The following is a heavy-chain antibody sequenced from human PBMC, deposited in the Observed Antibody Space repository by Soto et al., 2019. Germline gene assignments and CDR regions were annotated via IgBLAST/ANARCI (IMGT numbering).Heavy chain of an antibody. Sequence: GGSLRLSCAASGFTFSSYAMSWVRQAPGKGLEWVSAISGSGGSTYYADSVKGRFTISRDNSKNTLYLQMNSLRAEDTAVYYCAKEMQGYDYIWGSYRYFAPFDYWGQGTLVTVSS. CDR2: ISGSGGST. CDR1: GFTFSSYA. J-gene: IGHJ4*02. V-gene: IGHV3-23*01. CDR3: AKEMQGYDYIWGSYRYFAPFDY. D-gene: IGHD3-16*02.